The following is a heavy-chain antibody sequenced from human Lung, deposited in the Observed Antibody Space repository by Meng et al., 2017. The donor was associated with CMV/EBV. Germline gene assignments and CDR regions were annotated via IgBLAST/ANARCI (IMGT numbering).Heavy chain of an antibody. J-gene: IGHJ4*02. CDR3: ARVGAYCGGDCYHPR. CDR2: IYHSGST. Sequence: VSLRESGPGLVKPSGTLSLTCAASGGSLSSRNWWSWVRQPPGKGLEWIGEIYHSGSTNYNPSLKSRDTISVDESKNQFSLRLSSVTAADTAVYYCARVGAYCGGDCYHPRWGQGTLVTVSS. D-gene: IGHD2-21*02. V-gene: IGHV4-4*02. CDR1: GGSLSSRNW.